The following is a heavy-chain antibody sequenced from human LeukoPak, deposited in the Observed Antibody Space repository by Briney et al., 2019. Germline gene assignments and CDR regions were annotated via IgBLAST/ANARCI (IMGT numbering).Heavy chain of an antibody. V-gene: IGHV3-21*06. CDR3: ARGHYDVLTSSYKWTPDY. D-gene: IGHD3-9*01. Sequence: GGSLRLSCAASGFTFSTYNMNWVRQAPGKGLEWVSSITSGGGYTYYADSVKGRFTTSRDNTKNSLSLRLDSLRAEDTAVYYCARGHYDVLTSSYKWTPDYWGQGTLVTVSS. CDR2: ITSGGGYT. CDR1: GFTFSTYN. J-gene: IGHJ4*02.